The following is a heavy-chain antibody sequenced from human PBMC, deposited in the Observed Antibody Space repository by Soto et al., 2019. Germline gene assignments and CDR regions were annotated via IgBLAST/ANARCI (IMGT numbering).Heavy chain of an antibody. CDR2: ISSSSSTI. Sequence: EVQLVESGGGLVQPGGSLRLSCAASGFTFSSYSMNWVRQAPGKGLEWVSYISSSSSTIYYADSVKGRFTISRDNAKNSLYLQMNSLRDEDTAVYYCARLVDCSSTSCYYYGMDVWGQGTTLTVSS. CDR1: GFTFSSYS. J-gene: IGHJ6*02. CDR3: ARLVDCSSTSCYYYGMDV. D-gene: IGHD2-2*01. V-gene: IGHV3-48*02.